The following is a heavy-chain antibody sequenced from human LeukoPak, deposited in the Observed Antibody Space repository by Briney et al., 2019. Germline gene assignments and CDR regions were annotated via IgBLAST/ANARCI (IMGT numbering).Heavy chain of an antibody. CDR2: ISSGSIYK. CDR1: GFTFSSYS. D-gene: IGHD1-1*01. V-gene: IGHV3-21*01. CDR3: ARINWNHAFDI. J-gene: IGHJ3*02. Sequence: PGGSLRLSCAASGFTFSSYSMIWVRQAPGKGLEWVSSISSGSIYKYYADSMKGRFTISRDNAKNSLYLQTNSLRAEDMAVYYCARINWNHAFDIWGHGTMGTVS.